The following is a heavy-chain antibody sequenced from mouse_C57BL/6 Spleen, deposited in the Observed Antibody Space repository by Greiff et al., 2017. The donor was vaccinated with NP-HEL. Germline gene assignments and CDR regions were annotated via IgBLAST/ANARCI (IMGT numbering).Heavy chain of an antibody. D-gene: IGHD1-1*01. J-gene: IGHJ4*01. CDR3: ARANDYYGSRGGYYAMDY. Sequence: VKLQQPGAELVKPGASVKLSCKASGYTFTSYWMHWVKQRPGQGLEWIGMIHPNSGSTNYNEKFKSKATLTVDKSSSTAYMQLSSLTSEDSAVYYCARANDYYGSRGGYYAMDYWGQGTSVTVSS. CDR2: IHPNSGST. CDR1: GYTFTSYW. V-gene: IGHV1-64*01.